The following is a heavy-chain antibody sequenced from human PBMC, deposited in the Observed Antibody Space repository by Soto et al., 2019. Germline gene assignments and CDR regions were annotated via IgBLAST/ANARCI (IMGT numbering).Heavy chain of an antibody. Sequence: GGSLRLSCAASGFTFSSYAMSWVRQAPGKGLEWVSAISGSGGSTYYADSVKGRFTISRDNSKNTLYLQMNSLRAEDTAVYYCAKDWAPYYDILGELGYFDYWGQGTLVTVSS. CDR1: GFTFSSYA. J-gene: IGHJ4*02. CDR3: AKDWAPYYDILGELGYFDY. D-gene: IGHD3-9*01. V-gene: IGHV3-23*01. CDR2: ISGSGGST.